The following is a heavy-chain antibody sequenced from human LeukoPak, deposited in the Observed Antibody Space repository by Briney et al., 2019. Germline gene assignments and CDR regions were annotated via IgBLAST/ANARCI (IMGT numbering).Heavy chain of an antibody. CDR3: AKVLGYVDPFDS. J-gene: IGHJ5*01. CDR2: ISVSDGST. D-gene: IGHD2-15*01. CDR1: GVTFSSSA. V-gene: IGHV3-23*01. Sequence: GGSLRLFCAASGVTFSSSAMAWVRRAPGGGRQWVSSISVSDGSTHYADSVKGRFTISRDNSKNTLFLQMNFLRAEDTAEYFCAKVLGYVDPFDSWGQGTLVTVSS.